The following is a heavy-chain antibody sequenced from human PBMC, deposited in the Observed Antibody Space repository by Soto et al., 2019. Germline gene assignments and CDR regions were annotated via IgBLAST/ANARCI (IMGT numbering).Heavy chain of an antibody. Sequence: EVQLLESGGGLAQPGGSLRLSCAASGFTFSSYAMSWVRQAPGKGLEWVSGISGSGGSTYYAVSVKGRFTISRDNSKNTLYLQMNSLRAEDTAVYSCAKAPKGNFYYGMDVWGQGTTVTVSS. J-gene: IGHJ6*02. CDR1: GFTFSSYA. CDR3: AKAPKGNFYYGMDV. D-gene: IGHD6-13*01. CDR2: ISGSGGST. V-gene: IGHV3-23*01.